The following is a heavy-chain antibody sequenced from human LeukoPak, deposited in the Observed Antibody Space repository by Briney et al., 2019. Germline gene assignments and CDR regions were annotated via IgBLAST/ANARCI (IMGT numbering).Heavy chain of an antibody. CDR1: GGSISSYY. Sequence: SETLSLTCTVSGGSISSYYWSWIRQPPGKGLEWIGYIYYSGSTNYNPSLKSRVTISVDTSKNQFSLKLSSVTAADTAVFYCARGYYGSGSYYRRLSGAWFDPWGQGTLVTVSS. CDR2: IYYSGST. V-gene: IGHV4-59*01. D-gene: IGHD3-10*01. CDR3: ARGYYGSGSYYRRLSGAWFDP. J-gene: IGHJ5*02.